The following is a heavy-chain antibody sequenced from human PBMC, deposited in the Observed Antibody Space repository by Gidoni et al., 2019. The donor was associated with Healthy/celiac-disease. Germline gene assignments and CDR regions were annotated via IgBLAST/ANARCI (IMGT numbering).Heavy chain of an antibody. J-gene: IGHJ4*02. CDR3: ARGMNYGGNSADY. CDR2: IWYDGSNK. CDR1: GFPFSSYG. Sequence: QVRLVESGGGGVQPGRPLRPPCPASGFPFSSYGMHWVRQAPGKGLEWVAVIWYDGSNKYYADSVKGRFTISRDNSKNTLYLQMNSLRAEDTAVYYCARGMNYGGNSADYWGQGTLVTVSS. V-gene: IGHV3-33*01. D-gene: IGHD4-17*01.